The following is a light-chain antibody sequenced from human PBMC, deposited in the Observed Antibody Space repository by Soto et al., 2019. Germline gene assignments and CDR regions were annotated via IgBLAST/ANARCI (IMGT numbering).Light chain of an antibody. V-gene: IGLV2-8*01. CDR3: SSYAGSNNYV. J-gene: IGLJ1*01. CDR2: EVS. Sequence: QSALTQPASATGSAGQSVTISCTGTSSDVGGYNSVSWYQHHPGKAPKLMIYEVSKRPSGVPDRFSGSKSANTASLTVSGLQAEDEADYYCSSYAGSNNYVFGTGTKLTV. CDR1: SSDVGGYNS.